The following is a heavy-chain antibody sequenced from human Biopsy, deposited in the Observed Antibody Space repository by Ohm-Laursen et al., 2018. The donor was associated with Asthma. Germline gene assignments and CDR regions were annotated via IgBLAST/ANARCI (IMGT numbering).Heavy chain of an antibody. CDR3: ARKAGSCISRTCYSLDF. J-gene: IGHJ4*02. D-gene: IGHD2-2*01. Sequence: GSSVKVSCKSLGGTFNTHVIGWARQAPGQGLEWMGGINSVFGTTTYPQKFQDRVTITADDSTSTVYMELSSLRSEDTAVYYCARKAGSCISRTCYSLDFWGQGTLVTVSS. CDR1: GGTFNTHV. CDR2: INSVFGTT. V-gene: IGHV1-69*01.